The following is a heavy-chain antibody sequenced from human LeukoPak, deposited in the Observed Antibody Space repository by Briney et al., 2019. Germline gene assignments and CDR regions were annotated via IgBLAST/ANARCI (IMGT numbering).Heavy chain of an antibody. D-gene: IGHD6-19*01. CDR1: GGSISSSGYY. Sequence: SETLSLACTVSGGSISSSGYYWGWIRQPPGKGLEWIGSIYYSGSTYYNPSLKSRVTISVDTSKNQFSLKLSSVTAADTAVYYCARDTVAGTIYYYYYMDVWGKGTTVTVSS. V-gene: IGHV4-39*02. CDR2: IYYSGST. CDR3: ARDTVAGTIYYYYYMDV. J-gene: IGHJ6*03.